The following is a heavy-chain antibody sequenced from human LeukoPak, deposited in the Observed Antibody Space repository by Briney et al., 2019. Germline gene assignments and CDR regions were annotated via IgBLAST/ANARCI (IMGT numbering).Heavy chain of an antibody. J-gene: IGHJ4*02. Sequence: GGSLRLSCAASGFTFSSYAMSWVRQAPGKGLEWVSTIGGGGFTTYYADSVEGRFTISRDNSQNTLYLQMNSLRAEDTAVYYCAKLRMGPTTDLFDYWGQGTLVTVSS. CDR2: IGGGGFTT. CDR1: GFTFSSYA. D-gene: IGHD1-26*01. V-gene: IGHV3-23*01. CDR3: AKLRMGPTTDLFDY.